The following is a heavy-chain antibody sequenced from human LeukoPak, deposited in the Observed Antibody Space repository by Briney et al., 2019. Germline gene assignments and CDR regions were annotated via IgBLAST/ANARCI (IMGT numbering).Heavy chain of an antibody. D-gene: IGHD3-3*01. Sequence: TGGSLRLSCAASGFTFSSYSMNWVRQAPGKGLEWVSSISSSSSYIYYADSVKGRFTISRDNAKNSLYLQMNSLRAEDTAVYYCATDPGFWSGNGDFFDYWGQGTPVTVSS. CDR2: ISSSSSYI. CDR3: ATDPGFWSGNGDFFDY. V-gene: IGHV3-21*01. J-gene: IGHJ4*02. CDR1: GFTFSSYS.